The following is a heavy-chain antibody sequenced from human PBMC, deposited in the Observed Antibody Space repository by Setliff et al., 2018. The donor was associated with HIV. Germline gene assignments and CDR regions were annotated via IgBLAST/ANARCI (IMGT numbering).Heavy chain of an antibody. V-gene: IGHV4-39*07. CDR3: ARDAGGSVGNYYFDY. J-gene: IGHJ4*02. CDR1: GDSISRSSYY. CDR2: IYYIGIT. Sequence: SETLSLTCTVSGDSISRSSYYWGWIRQPPGKGLEWIGNIYYIGITNYNPSLKNRVTISIDTSKKQFSLNLSSVTAADTAVYYCARDAGGSVGNYYFDYWGQGTLVTVSS. D-gene: IGHD2-15*01.